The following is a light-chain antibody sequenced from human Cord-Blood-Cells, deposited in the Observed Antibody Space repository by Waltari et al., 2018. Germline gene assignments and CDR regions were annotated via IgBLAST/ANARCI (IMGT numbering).Light chain of an antibody. Sequence: QSALTQPASVSGPPGQSITISCTGTSSDVGGYNYVSWYQHHPGKAPKLMIYDVSNRPSGVSNRFSGSKSGNTASLTISGLQAEDEADYYCSSYTSSSTLVFGTGTKVTVL. V-gene: IGLV2-14*03. CDR3: SSYTSSSTLV. CDR2: DVS. CDR1: SSDVGGYNY. J-gene: IGLJ1*01.